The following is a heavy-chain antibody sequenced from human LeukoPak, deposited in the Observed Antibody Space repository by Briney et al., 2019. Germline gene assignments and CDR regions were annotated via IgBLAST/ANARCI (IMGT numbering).Heavy chain of an antibody. CDR2: ISGSGGST. CDR3: AKIPPTMIVPEGYYFDY. Sequence: SGGSLRLSCTASGFTFNSYRMHWVRQAPGKGLEWVSAISGSGGSTYYADSVKGRFTISRDNSKNTLYLQMNSLRAEDTAVYYCAKIPPTMIVPEGYYFDYWGQGTLVTVSS. D-gene: IGHD3-22*01. J-gene: IGHJ4*02. CDR1: GFTFNSYR. V-gene: IGHV3-23*01.